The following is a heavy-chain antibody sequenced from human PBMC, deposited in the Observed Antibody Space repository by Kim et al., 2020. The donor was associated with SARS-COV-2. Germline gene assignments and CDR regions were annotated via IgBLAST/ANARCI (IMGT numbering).Heavy chain of an antibody. J-gene: IGHJ4*02. D-gene: IGHD6-13*01. V-gene: IGHV1-69*01. Sequence: ANYAQQFQGRVTITADESTSTAYMELSSLRSEDTAVYYCARGIAAAGNDYWGQGTLVTVSS. CDR3: ARGIAAAGNDY. CDR2: A.